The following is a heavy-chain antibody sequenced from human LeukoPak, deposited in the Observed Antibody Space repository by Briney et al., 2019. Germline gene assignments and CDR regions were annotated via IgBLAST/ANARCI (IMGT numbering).Heavy chain of an antibody. CDR2: IRPDGSEK. Sequence: GGSLRLSCAASGFTFSAYWMSWVRQAPGMGLEWVANIRPDGSEKYYVDSVKGRFTISRDNPKNLLFLQINSLRVEDTAVYYCARETPRRGETRDGYRWGQGTLVTVSS. J-gene: IGHJ4*02. CDR1: GFTFSAYW. D-gene: IGHD5-24*01. CDR3: ARETPRRGETRDGYR. V-gene: IGHV3-7*01.